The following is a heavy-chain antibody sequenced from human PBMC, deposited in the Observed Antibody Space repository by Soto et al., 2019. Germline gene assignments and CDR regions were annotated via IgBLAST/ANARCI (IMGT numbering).Heavy chain of an antibody. V-gene: IGHV1-69*01. J-gene: IGHJ6*02. CDR3: ARENLAARCNTYYYYYGMDV. CDR2: IIPIFGTA. Sequence: QVQLVQSGAEVKKPGSSVKVSCKAAGGTFSSYAMSWVRQAPGQGLEWMGGIIPIFGTANYAQKFQGRVTITADESTSTAYMELSSLRSEDTAVYYCARENLAARCNTYYYYYGMDVWGQGTTVTVS. CDR1: GGTFSSYA. D-gene: IGHD6-6*01.